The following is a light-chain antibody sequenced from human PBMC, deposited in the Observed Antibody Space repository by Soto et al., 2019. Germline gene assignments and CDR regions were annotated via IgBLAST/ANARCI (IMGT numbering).Light chain of an antibody. CDR3: GSLDSSLSAYV. CDR1: SSNIGGNS. CDR2: DDD. J-gene: IGLJ1*01. Sequence: QSVLTQPPSVSAAPGQRVTISCPGSSSNIGGNSVSWYQQLPGTTTTLLIYDDDKRPSGIPDRFSGSKSGTSATLGITGFLTGDEADYYCGSLDSSLSAYVFGTGTKVTVL. V-gene: IGLV1-51*01.